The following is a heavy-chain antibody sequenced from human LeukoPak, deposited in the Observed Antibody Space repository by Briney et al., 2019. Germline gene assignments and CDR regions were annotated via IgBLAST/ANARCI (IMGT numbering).Heavy chain of an antibody. CDR2: ISWNSGSI. D-gene: IGHD5-12*01. Sequence: GGSLRLSCAASGFTFDDYAMHWVRQAPGKGLEWVSGISWNSGSIGYADSVKGRFTISRDNAKNSLYLQMNSLRAEDTALYYCAKAGGYSGYGPPDYWGQGTLVTVPS. CDR3: AKAGGYSGYGPPDY. V-gene: IGHV3-9*01. CDR1: GFTFDDYA. J-gene: IGHJ4*02.